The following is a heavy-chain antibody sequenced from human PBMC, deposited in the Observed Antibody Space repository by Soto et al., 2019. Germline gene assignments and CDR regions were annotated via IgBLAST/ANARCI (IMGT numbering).Heavy chain of an antibody. Sequence: ASGKVSCNASGYTITSYGISWVRQAPGQGLEWMGWISAYNGNTNYAQKLQGRVTMTTDTSTSTAYMELRSLRSDDTAVYYCARDRVAVVTRYGREVWGHGRPASVSS. CDR2: ISAYNGNT. J-gene: IGHJ6*02. CDR1: GYTITSYG. V-gene: IGHV1-18*04. CDR3: ARDRVAVVTRYGREV. D-gene: IGHD6-19*01.